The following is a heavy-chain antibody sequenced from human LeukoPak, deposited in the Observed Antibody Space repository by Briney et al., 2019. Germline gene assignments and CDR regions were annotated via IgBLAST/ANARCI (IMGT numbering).Heavy chain of an antibody. CDR1: GYTFTGYY. CDR2: INPNSGGT. V-gene: IGHV1-2*02. D-gene: IGHD4-17*01. CDR3: ARVINDYGDYGFDY. J-gene: IGHJ4*02. Sequence: ASVKVSCKASGYTFTGYYMHWARQAPGQGLEWMGWINPNSGGTNYAQKFQGRVTMTRDTSISTAYMELSRLRSDDTAVYYCARVINDYGDYGFDYWGQGTLVTVSS.